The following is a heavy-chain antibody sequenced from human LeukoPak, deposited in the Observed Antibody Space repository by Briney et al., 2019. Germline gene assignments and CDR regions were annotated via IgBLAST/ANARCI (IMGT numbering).Heavy chain of an antibody. Sequence: SFTSYWIGWIRQTPGKGLEWIGSLYYNGDTYYNPSLMSRVTMTVDRSKNQFSLTLTSVTAADTALYYCAKDGLGRLVVGNARPRNYFDYWGQGALVTVSS. V-gene: IGHV4-39*07. D-gene: IGHD1-26*01. J-gene: IGHJ4*02. CDR2: LYYNGDT. CDR3: AKDGLGRLVVGNARPRNYFDY. CDR1: SFTSYW.